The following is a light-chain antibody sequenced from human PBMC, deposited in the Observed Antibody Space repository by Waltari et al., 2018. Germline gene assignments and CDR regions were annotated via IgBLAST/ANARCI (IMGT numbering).Light chain of an antibody. CDR3: QQRSTVGT. J-gene: IGKJ2*02. CDR2: DAS. V-gene: IGKV3-11*01. CDR1: QSVSSY. Sequence: EIVLTQSPATLSLSPGERATLSCRASQSVSSYLAWYQQKPGQAPRLLSYDASNRATGIPARFSGSGSGTDFTLTISSPEPEDFAVYYCQQRSTVGTFGQGTKLEIK.